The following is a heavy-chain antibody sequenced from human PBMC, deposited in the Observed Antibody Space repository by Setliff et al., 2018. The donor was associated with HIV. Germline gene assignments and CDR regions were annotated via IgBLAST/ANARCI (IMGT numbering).Heavy chain of an antibody. Sequence: TLSLTCSVSGGSISSGSYYWRWIRQNPGKGLEWIGYIFYSGSTTYNPSLKSRLTISIDTSKNRFSPKLKSVTAADTAVYYCAREPATYNGYNWDYYGTDLWGQGTTVTVSS. CDR3: AREPATYNGYNWDYYGTDL. V-gene: IGHV4-31*02. CDR2: IFYSGST. CDR1: GGSISSGSYY. D-gene: IGHD5-12*01. J-gene: IGHJ6*02.